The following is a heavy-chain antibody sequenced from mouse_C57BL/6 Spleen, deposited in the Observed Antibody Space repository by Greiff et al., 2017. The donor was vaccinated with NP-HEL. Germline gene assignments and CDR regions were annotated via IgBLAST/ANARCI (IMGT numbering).Heavy chain of an antibody. V-gene: IGHV1-15*01. CDR2: IDPETGGT. Sequence: QVQLQQSGAELVRPGASVTLSCKASGYTFTDYEMHWVKQTPVHGLEWIGAIDPETGGTAYNQKFKGKAILTADKSSSTAYMELRSLTSEDSAVYYCTREGGTGLLDYWGQGTTLTVSS. CDR3: TREGGTGLLDY. J-gene: IGHJ2*01. CDR1: GYTFTDYE. D-gene: IGHD4-1*01.